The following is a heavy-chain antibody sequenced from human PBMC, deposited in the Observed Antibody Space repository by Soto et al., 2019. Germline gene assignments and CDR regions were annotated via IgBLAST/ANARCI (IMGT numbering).Heavy chain of an antibody. D-gene: IGHD3-22*01. Sequence: GASVKVSCKASGYTFTSYYIHWVRQAPGQGLEWMGRINPSGGTANYAQKFQGRVTITADESTSTAYMELSSLRSEDTAVYYCARDEYYDSSGYYQSIWGQGTLVTVSS. V-gene: IGHV1-46*01. CDR3: ARDEYYDSSGYYQSI. J-gene: IGHJ4*02. CDR2: INPSGGTA. CDR1: GYTFTSYY.